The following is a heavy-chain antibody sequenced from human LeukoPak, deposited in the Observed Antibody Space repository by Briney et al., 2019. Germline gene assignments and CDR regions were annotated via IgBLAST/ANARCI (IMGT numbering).Heavy chain of an antibody. CDR2: VDYSGST. Sequence: SETLSLTCTVSGGSISGYYWTWIRQPPGKGLEWIGNVDYSGSTNFHPSLKSRVIVSLDMSKNKFSLNLTSVTAADAAVYYCARLIAGELNFDYWGQGTLVTVSS. D-gene: IGHD1-26*01. CDR1: GGSISGYY. CDR3: ARLIAGELNFDY. J-gene: IGHJ4*02. V-gene: IGHV4-59*01.